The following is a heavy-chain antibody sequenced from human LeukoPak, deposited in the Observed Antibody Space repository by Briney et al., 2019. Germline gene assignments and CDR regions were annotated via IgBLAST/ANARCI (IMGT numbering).Heavy chain of an antibody. Sequence: SQTLSLTCTVSGGSISSGDYYWSWIRQPPGKGLEWIGSIYYSGSTYYNPSLKSRVTISVDTSKNQFSLKLSSVTAADTAVYYCARESGGYDYNFDYWGQGTLVTVSS. J-gene: IGHJ4*02. CDR1: GGSISSGDYY. V-gene: IGHV4-39*07. CDR3: ARESGGYDYNFDY. CDR2: IYYSGST. D-gene: IGHD5-12*01.